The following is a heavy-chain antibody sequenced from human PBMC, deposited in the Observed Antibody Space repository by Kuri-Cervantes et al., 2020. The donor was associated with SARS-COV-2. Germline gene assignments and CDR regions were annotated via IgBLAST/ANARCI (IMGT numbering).Heavy chain of an antibody. D-gene: IGHD3-3*01. V-gene: IGHV3-30-3*01. J-gene: IGHJ6*03. CDR2: ISYDGSNK. Sequence: GGSLRLSCAASGFTFSSYAMHWVRQAPGKGLEWVAVISYDGSNKYYADSVKGRFTISRDNSKNTLYLQMNSLRAEDTAVYYCARDHQYYDFWSGYFGTEGNYYYYYMDVWGKGPRSPSP. CDR1: GFTFSSYA. CDR3: ARDHQYYDFWSGYFGTEGNYYYYYMDV.